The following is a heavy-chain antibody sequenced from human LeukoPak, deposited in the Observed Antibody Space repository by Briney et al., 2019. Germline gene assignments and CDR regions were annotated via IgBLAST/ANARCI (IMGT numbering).Heavy chain of an antibody. Sequence: PGGSLRLSCAASGFTFSSYAMSWVRQAPGKGLEWVSGINWNGGSTGYADSVKGRFTISRDNAKNSLYLQMNSLRAEDTALYYCARVRLLWFGELGAFDIWGQGTMVTVSS. CDR3: ARVRLLWFGELGAFDI. CDR1: GFTFSSYA. J-gene: IGHJ3*02. V-gene: IGHV3-20*04. D-gene: IGHD3-10*01. CDR2: INWNGGST.